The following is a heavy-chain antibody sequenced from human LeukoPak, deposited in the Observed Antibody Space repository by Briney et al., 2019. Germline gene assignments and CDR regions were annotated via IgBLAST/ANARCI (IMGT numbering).Heavy chain of an antibody. Sequence: GGSLRLSCAASGFTFSNYWMHWVRQAPGKGLVWVSRINSDGINTSYADSVKGRFTISRDNAKNTLNLQMNSLRAEDTAVYYCARTYYDSSGWFYYYYHYMDVWGKGTTVTISS. CDR2: INSDGINT. CDR1: GFTFSNYW. J-gene: IGHJ6*03. V-gene: IGHV3-74*01. CDR3: ARTYYDSSGWFYYYYHYMDV. D-gene: IGHD3-22*01.